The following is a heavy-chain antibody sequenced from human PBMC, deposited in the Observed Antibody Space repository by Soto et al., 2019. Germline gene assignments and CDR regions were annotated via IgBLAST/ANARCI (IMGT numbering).Heavy chain of an antibody. J-gene: IGHJ4*02. D-gene: IGHD2-21*02. V-gene: IGHV4-59*01. CDR1: GGSINSYY. Sequence: PSETLSLTCTVSGGSINSYYWSWIRQPPGKGLEWIGYIFYSGSTNHNPSLKSRVTMSVDMSKNQFSLELSSVTAADTAVYYCARVFPTYCGGDCSYFDSWGPGALVTSPQ. CDR2: IFYSGST. CDR3: ARVFPTYCGGDCSYFDS.